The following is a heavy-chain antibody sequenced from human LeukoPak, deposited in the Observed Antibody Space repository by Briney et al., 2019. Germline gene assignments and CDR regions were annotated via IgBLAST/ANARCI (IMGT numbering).Heavy chain of an antibody. CDR1: GFTFSSYS. V-gene: IGHV3-23*01. J-gene: IGHJ6*03. CDR3: ARNGEFYYYMDV. CDR2: ISGSGGST. Sequence: GGSLRLSCAASGFTFSSYSMNWVRQAPGKGLEWVSDISGSGGSTYYADSVKGRFTISRDNSRNTVSLQMNSLRAEDTAVYYCARNGEFYYYMDVWGKGTTVTVSS. D-gene: IGHD3-10*01.